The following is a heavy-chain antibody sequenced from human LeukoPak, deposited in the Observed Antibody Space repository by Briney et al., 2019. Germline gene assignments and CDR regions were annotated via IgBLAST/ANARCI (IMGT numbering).Heavy chain of an antibody. CDR1: GVTFSSYE. V-gene: IGHV3-48*03. D-gene: IGHD5-24*01. CDR3: ASLRWLQFDY. CDR2: IRSSGSPI. J-gene: IGHJ4*02. Sequence: GGSLRLSCAASGVTFSSYEMSWVRQAPGKGLEWVSYIRSSGSPIYHADSVKGRFTMSRDNAKNSLFLQMDSLRVEDTAVYYCASLRWLQFDYWGQGTLVTVSS.